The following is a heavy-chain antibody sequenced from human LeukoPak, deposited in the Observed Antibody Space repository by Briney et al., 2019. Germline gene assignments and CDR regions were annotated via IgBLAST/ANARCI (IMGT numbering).Heavy chain of an antibody. CDR1: GFTFSSYA. V-gene: IGHV3-30*14. D-gene: IGHD3-22*01. J-gene: IGHJ4*02. Sequence: HPGGSLRLSCAASGFTFSSYAMHWVRQAPGKGLEWVAVISYDGSNKYYADSVKGRFTISRENAKNSLYLQMNSLRAGDTAVYYCARGNLALDDSMGEIPFDYWGQGTLVTVSS. CDR2: ISYDGSNK. CDR3: ARGNLALDDSMGEIPFDY.